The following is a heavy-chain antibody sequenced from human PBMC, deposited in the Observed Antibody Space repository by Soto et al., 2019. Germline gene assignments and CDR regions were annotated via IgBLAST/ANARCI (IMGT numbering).Heavy chain of an antibody. CDR1: GYTFTRYY. V-gene: IGHV1-46*03. Sequence: ASVKVSCKASGYTFTRYYIHWVRQAPGQGLEWMGIINPSAGSTTYVQKLQGRVTMTRDTSTNTVYMELSSLRSDDTAVYYCARDKGDYHFDSWGQGTLVTVSS. CDR2: INPSAGST. J-gene: IGHJ4*02. D-gene: IGHD4-17*01. CDR3: ARDKGDYHFDS.